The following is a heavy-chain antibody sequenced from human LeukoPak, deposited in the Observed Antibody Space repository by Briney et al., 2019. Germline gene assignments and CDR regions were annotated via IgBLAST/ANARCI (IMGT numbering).Heavy chain of an antibody. Sequence: SETLSLTCTVSGNSISSGDYYWSWIRQPAGKGLEWIGRIYTSGSTNYNPSLKSRVTMSVDTSKNQFSLKVNSVTAADTAVYYCARIYPALFDDWGQGILVTVSS. D-gene: IGHD3-16*02. CDR2: IYTSGST. CDR1: GNSISSGDYY. V-gene: IGHV4-61*02. J-gene: IGHJ4*02. CDR3: ARIYPALFDD.